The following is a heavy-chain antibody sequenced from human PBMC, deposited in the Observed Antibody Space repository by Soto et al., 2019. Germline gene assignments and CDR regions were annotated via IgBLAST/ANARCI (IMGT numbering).Heavy chain of an antibody. CDR2: ISGYNDKT. D-gene: IGHD3-10*01. CDR1: GYTFTSYG. CDR3: ARDLLVRGLDY. J-gene: IGHJ4*02. V-gene: IGHV1-18*01. Sequence: QVQLVQSGAEVKKPWASVKVSCKASGYTFTSYGVIWVRQSPGPGLEWMGWISGYNDKTNYAQKFQGRVTMTTDTSPSTAYMELRSMKSDDTAVYYCARDLLVRGLDYWGQGTLVTVSS.